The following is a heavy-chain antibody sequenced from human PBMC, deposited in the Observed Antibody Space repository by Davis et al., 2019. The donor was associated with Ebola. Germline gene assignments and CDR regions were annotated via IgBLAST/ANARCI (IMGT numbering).Heavy chain of an antibody. J-gene: IGHJ3*02. Sequence: PGGSLRLSCAASGFTFSSYAMHWVRQAPGKGLEWVAVISYDGSNKYYADSVKGRFTISRDNSKNTLYLQMNSLRAEDTAVYYCARETYYYDSSGYHRGAFDIWGQGTMVTVSS. D-gene: IGHD3-22*01. CDR3: ARETYYYDSSGYHRGAFDI. CDR1: GFTFSSYA. CDR2: ISYDGSNK. V-gene: IGHV3-30-3*01.